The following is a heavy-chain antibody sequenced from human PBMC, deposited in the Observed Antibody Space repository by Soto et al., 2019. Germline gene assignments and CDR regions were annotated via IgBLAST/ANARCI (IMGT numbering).Heavy chain of an antibody. CDR2: ISYDGSNN. CDR3: VGGQYYFDY. CDR1: GFPFTTYG. D-gene: IGHD3-10*01. J-gene: IGHJ4*02. V-gene: IGHV3-30*03. Sequence: QVQLVESGGGVVQPGRSLRLSCAASGFPFTTYGMHWVREGPGKGLEWVAVISYDGSNNYYADSVKGRFTISRDNSKNTLYLQINSLRPEDTALYYCVGGQYYFDYRGQGTLVTVSS.